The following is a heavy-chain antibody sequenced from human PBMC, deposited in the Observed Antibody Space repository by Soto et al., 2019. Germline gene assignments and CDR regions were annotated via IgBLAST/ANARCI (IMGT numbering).Heavy chain of an antibody. J-gene: IGHJ6*04. Sequence: ASVKVSCKASGYTFSIYYMHWVRQAPGQGLEWMGIINPSGDTTTYAQKFQGRVTMTRDTSTSTVSMDLSSLRSDDTAMYYCVRGDYCRGGNCYSEPMFWGKGTTVTVSS. CDR3: VRGDYCRGGNCYSEPMF. D-gene: IGHD2-15*01. CDR2: INPSGDTT. V-gene: IGHV1-46*01. CDR1: GYTFSIYY.